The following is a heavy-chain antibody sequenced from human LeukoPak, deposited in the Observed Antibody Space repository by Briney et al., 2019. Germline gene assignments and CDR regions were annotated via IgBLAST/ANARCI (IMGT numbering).Heavy chain of an antibody. CDR3: AGREVGYYDFWSGYPGYMDV. CDR2: IYYSGSA. V-gene: IGHV4-59*01. J-gene: IGHJ6*03. D-gene: IGHD3-3*01. CDR1: GGSISSYY. Sequence: PSEALSLTCTVSGGSISSYYWSWIRQPPGKGLEWIGYIYYSGSANYNPSLKSRVTISVDTSKNHFSLKLSSVTAADTAVYYCAGREVGYYDFWSGYPGYMDVWGKGTTVTVSS.